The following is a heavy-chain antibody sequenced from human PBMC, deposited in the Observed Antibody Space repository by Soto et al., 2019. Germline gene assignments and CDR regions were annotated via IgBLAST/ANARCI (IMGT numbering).Heavy chain of an antibody. D-gene: IGHD3-16*01. J-gene: IGHJ5*01. CDR2: IYHSGST. CDR1: GGSIRRSAYY. CDR3: ARVEALIRSLGYWDS. Sequence: QVQLQESGPGLVKPSQTLYLTCTVSGGSIRRSAYYWSWVRHFPGRGLEWIGYIYHSGSTFYNPSLMSRGVISVDTSRNQFSLSLTSVTDADTAVYYCARVEALIRSLGYWDSWGQGIRVTVTS. V-gene: IGHV4-31*03.